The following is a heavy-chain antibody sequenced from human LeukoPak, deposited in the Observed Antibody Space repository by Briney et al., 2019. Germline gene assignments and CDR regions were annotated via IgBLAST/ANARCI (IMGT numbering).Heavy chain of an antibody. V-gene: IGHV1-3*01. CDR1: GYTFPTYA. D-gene: IGHD6-19*01. CDR3: ARENPAAVASTSTMDY. CDR2: INAGNGNT. Sequence: VASVKVSCKAPGYTFPTYAMHWVRQAHGQRLEWMGWINAGNGNTKYSQKFQGRVTITRDTSASTAYMELSSLRSEDTAVYYCARENPAAVASTSTMDYWGQGTLVTVSS. J-gene: IGHJ4*02.